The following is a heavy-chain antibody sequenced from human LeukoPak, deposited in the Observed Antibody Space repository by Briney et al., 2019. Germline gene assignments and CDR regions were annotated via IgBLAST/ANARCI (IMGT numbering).Heavy chain of an antibody. J-gene: IGHJ4*02. Sequence: GASVKVSCKASGYTFTSYGISWVRQAPGQGLEWMGWISAYNGNTNYAQKFQGRVTMTRDTSTNTVYMELSSLRSEDTAVYYCARATPHRGSGWYLFDYWGQGTLVTVSS. CDR2: ISAYNGNT. V-gene: IGHV1-18*01. D-gene: IGHD6-19*01. CDR3: ARATPHRGSGWYLFDY. CDR1: GYTFTSYG.